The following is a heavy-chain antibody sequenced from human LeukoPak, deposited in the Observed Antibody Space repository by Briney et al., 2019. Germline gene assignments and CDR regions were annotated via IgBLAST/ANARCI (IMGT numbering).Heavy chain of an antibody. CDR3: ARKNWQVSHYFDY. CDR2: IYHSGSV. D-gene: IGHD1-1*01. V-gene: IGHV4-59*08. J-gene: IGHJ4*02. Sequence: SETLSLTCTVSGGSISNYYWSWIRQPQGKGLEWIGYIYHSGSVNYNPSLKSRVTISVDTSKNQFSLKLSSVTAADTAVYYCARKNWQVSHYFDYWGQGTVVTVSS. CDR1: GGSISNYY.